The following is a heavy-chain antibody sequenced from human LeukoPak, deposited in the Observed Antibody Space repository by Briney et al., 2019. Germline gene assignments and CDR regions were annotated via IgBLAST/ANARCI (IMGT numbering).Heavy chain of an antibody. J-gene: IGHJ5*02. D-gene: IGHD6-13*01. CDR3: ARHSGRIAAAGTDWFDP. CDR1: GGSFSGYY. V-gene: IGHV4-34*01. CDR2: INHSGST. Sequence: SETLSLTCAVYGGSFSGYYWSWIRQPPGKGLEWIGEINHSGSTNYNPSLKSRVTISVDTSKNQFSLKLSSVTAADTAVYYCARHSGRIAAAGTDWFDPWGQGTLVTVSS.